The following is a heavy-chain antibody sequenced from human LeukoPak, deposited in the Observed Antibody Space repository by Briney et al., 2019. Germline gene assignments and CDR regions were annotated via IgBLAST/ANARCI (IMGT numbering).Heavy chain of an antibody. CDR3: ARGYSSGWYRGFDY. J-gene: IGHJ4*02. Sequence: LPGGSLRLSCAASGFTFSSYWMHWVRQAPGKGLVWVSRINSDGSNTSYADSVKGRFTISRDNAKNPLYLQMNSLRAEDTAVYYCARGYSSGWYRGFDYWGQGTLVTVSS. V-gene: IGHV3-74*01. CDR1: GFTFSSYW. D-gene: IGHD6-19*01. CDR2: INSDGSNT.